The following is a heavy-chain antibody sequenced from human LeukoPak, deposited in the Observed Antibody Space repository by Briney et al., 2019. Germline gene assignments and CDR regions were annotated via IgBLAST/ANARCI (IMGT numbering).Heavy chain of an antibody. Sequence: PGGSLRLPCAASGFTFSSYGMHWVRQAPGKGLEWVAVIWYDGSNKYYADSVKGRFTISRDNSKNTLYLQMNSLRAEDTAVYYCARGVSGVVVPAAISPLDYWGQGTLVTVSS. D-gene: IGHD2-2*01. CDR2: IWYDGSNK. CDR1: GFTFSSYG. V-gene: IGHV3-33*01. J-gene: IGHJ4*02. CDR3: ARGVSGVVVPAAISPLDY.